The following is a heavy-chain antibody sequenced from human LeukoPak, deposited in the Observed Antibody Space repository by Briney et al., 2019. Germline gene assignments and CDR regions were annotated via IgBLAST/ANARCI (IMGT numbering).Heavy chain of an antibody. CDR2: IYSGGST. J-gene: IGHJ4*02. CDR1: GGSISSYY. V-gene: IGHV3-53*04. Sequence: ETLSLTCTVSGGSISSYYWSWIRQPAGKGLEWVSVIYSGGSTYYADSVKGRFTISRHNSKNTLYLQINSLRAEDTAVYYCARDLEGSLGSWGQGTLVTVSS. CDR3: ARDLEGSLGS.